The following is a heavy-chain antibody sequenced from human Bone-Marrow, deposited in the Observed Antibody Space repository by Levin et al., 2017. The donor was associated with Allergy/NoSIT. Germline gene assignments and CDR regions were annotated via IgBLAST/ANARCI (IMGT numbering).Heavy chain of an antibody. V-gene: IGHV3-48*01. J-gene: IGHJ3*01. Sequence: GESLKISCVASGFTFSHYTMNWVRQSPGKGLECIASISSGSNGIDYADSVKGRFTVSRDNAGNALYLEMNSLRAEDTAVYYCARDFHDFDDDEGYIDALDLWGPGTLVTVSS. CDR1: GFTFSHYT. CDR2: ISSGSNGI. D-gene: IGHD4-17*01. CDR3: ARDFHDFDDDEGYIDALDL.